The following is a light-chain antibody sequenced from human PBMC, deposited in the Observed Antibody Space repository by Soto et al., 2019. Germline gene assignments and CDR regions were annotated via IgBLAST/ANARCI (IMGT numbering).Light chain of an antibody. J-gene: IGKJ2*01. Sequence: GERVPITCRASQVISTSLAWYQVKPGKAPKLLIYAASTLESGVPSRFSATVSGTEFTLTINSLQPEDFATYYCQQYYAFPYTFGQGTKVDI. CDR2: AAS. CDR3: QQYYAFPYT. V-gene: IGKV1-9*01. CDR1: QVISTS.